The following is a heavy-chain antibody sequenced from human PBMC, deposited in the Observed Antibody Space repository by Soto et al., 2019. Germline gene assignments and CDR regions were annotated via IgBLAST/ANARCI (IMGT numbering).Heavy chain of an antibody. J-gene: IGHJ6*02. CDR3: AKDLTVVAARIYYYYGMDV. CDR2: ISYDGSNK. Sequence: GGSLRLSCASSWFTCISYGMHGVRQAPGKGLEWVAVISYDGSNKYYADSVKGRFTISRDNSKNTLYLQMNSLRAEDTAVYYCAKDLTVVAARIYYYYGMDVWGQGTTVTVSS. D-gene: IGHD2-15*01. CDR1: WFTCISYG. V-gene: IGHV3-30*18.